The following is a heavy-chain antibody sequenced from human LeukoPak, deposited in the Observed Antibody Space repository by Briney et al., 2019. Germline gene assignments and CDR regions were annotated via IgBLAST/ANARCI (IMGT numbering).Heavy chain of an antibody. CDR3: AKASGATAGLFDS. D-gene: IGHD7-27*01. CDR1: GGSISSYF. V-gene: IGHV4-59*01. Sequence: PSETLSLTCTVSGGSISSYFWNWIRQPPGQGLEWIGYMSNTGITKYNPSLKSRVTISAGTSKNQFSLNLKSVTAADTAVYYCAKASGATAGLFDSWGQGTLVAVSS. J-gene: IGHJ4*02. CDR2: MSNTGIT.